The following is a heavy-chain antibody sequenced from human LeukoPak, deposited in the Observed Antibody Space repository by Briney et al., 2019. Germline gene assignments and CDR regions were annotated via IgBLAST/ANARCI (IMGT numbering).Heavy chain of an antibody. CDR3: ARPPPYSSSWYRGYYYGMDV. J-gene: IGHJ6*02. V-gene: IGHV3-21*01. CDR1: GFTFSSYS. D-gene: IGHD6-13*01. CDR2: ISSSSSYI. Sequence: PGGSLRLSCAASGFTFSSYSMTWVRQAPGKGLEWVSSISSSSSYIYYADSVKGRFTISRDNAKNSLYLQMNSLRAEDTAVYYCARPPPYSSSWYRGYYYGMDVWGQGTTVTVSS.